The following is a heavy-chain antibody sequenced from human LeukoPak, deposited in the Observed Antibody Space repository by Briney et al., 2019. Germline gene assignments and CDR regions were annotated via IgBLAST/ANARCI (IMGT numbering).Heavy chain of an antibody. CDR1: GFTFNSYG. V-gene: IGHV3-30*02. D-gene: IGHD3-9*01. CDR3: AKSSPSRIRELLTGYYLTFDY. J-gene: IGHJ4*02. CDR2: VRFDGTFQ. Sequence: PGGSLRLSCAASGFTFNSYGMHWVRQAPGKGLEWVAFVRFDGTFQLYADSVKGRFTISRDNSQNTLYLHMNSLRAEDTAVYYCAKSSPSRIRELLTGYYLTFDYWGQGTLVTVSS.